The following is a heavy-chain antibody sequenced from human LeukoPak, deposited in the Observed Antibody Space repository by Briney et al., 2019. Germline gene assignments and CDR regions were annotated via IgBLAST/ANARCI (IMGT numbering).Heavy chain of an antibody. J-gene: IGHJ4*02. CDR1: GFTFSSYA. CDR3: ARDRYDFWSGTSFCFDY. V-gene: IGHV3-30-3*01. D-gene: IGHD3-3*01. Sequence: PGRSLRLSCAASGFTFSSYAMHWVRQAPGKGLEWVAVISYDGSNKYYADSVKGRFTISRDNSKNTLYLQMNSLRAEDTAVYYCARDRYDFWSGTSFCFDYWGQGTLVTVSS. CDR2: ISYDGSNK.